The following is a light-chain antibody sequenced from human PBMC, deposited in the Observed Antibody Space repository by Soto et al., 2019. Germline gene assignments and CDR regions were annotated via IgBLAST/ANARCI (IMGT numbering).Light chain of an antibody. Sequence: DIQMTQSPSSLSASVGDRVTITCRASQSISSYLNWYHHKPGKAPKLLIYAASSLQSGVPSRFSGSGSGTDFTLTISSLQPEDFATYYCQQTYTTPPGTFGQGTKVEIK. V-gene: IGKV1-39*01. CDR3: QQTYTTPPGT. CDR1: QSISSY. J-gene: IGKJ1*01. CDR2: AAS.